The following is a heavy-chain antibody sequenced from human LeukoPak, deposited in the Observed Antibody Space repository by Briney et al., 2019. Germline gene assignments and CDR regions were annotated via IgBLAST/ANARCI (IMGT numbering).Heavy chain of an antibody. V-gene: IGHV4-4*07. CDR1: GGSISSSY. Sequence: SETLSLTCTVSGGSISSSYYSWLRQPAGKGLEWIGRIYISGSTNYNPSLKSRVTMSVDTSKNQFSLKLSSVTAADTAVYYCARDHLDGHFDYWGQGTLVTVSS. D-gene: IGHD5-24*01. J-gene: IGHJ4*02. CDR3: ARDHLDGHFDY. CDR2: IYISGST.